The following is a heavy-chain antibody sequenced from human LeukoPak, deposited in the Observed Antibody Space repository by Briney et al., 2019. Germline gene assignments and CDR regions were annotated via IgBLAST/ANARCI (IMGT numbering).Heavy chain of an antibody. Sequence: PGGSLRLPCAASGFTFSGSAMHWVRQASGKGLEWVGLIRSKANSYATAYAASVKGRFTISRDDSKNTAYLQMNSLKTEDTAVYYCTRDLSSSWANFDYWGQGTLVTVSS. CDR1: GFTFSGSA. CDR2: IRSKANSYAT. D-gene: IGHD6-13*01. J-gene: IGHJ4*02. CDR3: TRDLSSSWANFDY. V-gene: IGHV3-73*01.